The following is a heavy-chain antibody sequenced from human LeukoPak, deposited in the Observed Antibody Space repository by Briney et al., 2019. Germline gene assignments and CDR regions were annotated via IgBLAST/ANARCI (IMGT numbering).Heavy chain of an antibody. D-gene: IGHD6-19*01. CDR1: GYTFTGYY. V-gene: IGHV1-2*02. J-gene: IGHJ4*02. Sequence: ASVTVSCKASGYTFTGYYMYWVRQAPGQGLEWMGWINPNSGGTNYAQKFQGRVTMTRDTSISTAYMELSRLRSDDAAVYYCARSTAVADNADYWGQGTLVTVS. CDR3: ARSTAVADNADY. CDR2: INPNSGGT.